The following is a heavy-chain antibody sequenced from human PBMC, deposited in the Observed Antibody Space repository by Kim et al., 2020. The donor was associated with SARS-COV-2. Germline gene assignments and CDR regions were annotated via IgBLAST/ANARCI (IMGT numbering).Heavy chain of an antibody. J-gene: IGHJ4*02. Sequence: ASLKVSCKASGYTFTNYAMNWVRQAPGQGLEWMGWINTNTGNPTYAQGFTGRFVFSLDTSVSTTYLQISSLKAEDTAVYYCARGGSSGWQTPDYWGQGTLVTVSS. CDR2: INTNTGNP. D-gene: IGHD6-19*01. CDR3: ARGGSSGWQTPDY. V-gene: IGHV7-4-1*02. CDR1: GYTFTNYA.